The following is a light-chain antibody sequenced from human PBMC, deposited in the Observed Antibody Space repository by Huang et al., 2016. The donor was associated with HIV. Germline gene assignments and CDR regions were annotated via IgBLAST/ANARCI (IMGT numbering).Light chain of an antibody. CDR1: QSVLYSSNNKNY. CDR2: CAS. CDR3: QQYFLTPFT. J-gene: IGKJ3*01. V-gene: IGKV4-1*01. Sequence: DIVMTQSPDSLAVSLGERATINCKSSQSVLYSSNNKNYLAWYHQKPGQPPKLLIYCASTRESGVPDRFSGSGSGTHFTLTISILQAEDVAVYYCQQYFLTPFTFGPGTKVDIK.